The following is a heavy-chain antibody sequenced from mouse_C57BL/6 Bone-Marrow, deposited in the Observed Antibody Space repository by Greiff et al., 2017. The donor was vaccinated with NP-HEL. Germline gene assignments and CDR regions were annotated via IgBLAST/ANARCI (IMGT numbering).Heavy chain of an antibody. Sequence: DVKLVESGAGLVKPGGSLKLSCAASGFTFSSYTMSWVRQTPEKRLEWVASISGGGGNTYYPDSVKGRFTISRDNAKNTLYLQMNRLGTEDTALYDFSRQGLLWDLDYWGQGTSVTVSS. CDR1: GFTFSSYT. V-gene: IGHV5-9*01. D-gene: IGHD2-3*01. CDR3: SRQGLLWDLDY. J-gene: IGHJ4*01. CDR2: ISGGGGNT.